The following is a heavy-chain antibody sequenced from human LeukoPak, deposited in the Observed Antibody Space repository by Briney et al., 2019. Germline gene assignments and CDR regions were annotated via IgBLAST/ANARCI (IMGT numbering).Heavy chain of an antibody. CDR2: ISAYNGNT. CDR1: GYTFTSYG. D-gene: IGHD3-10*01. V-gene: IGHV1-18*01. J-gene: IGHJ5*02. CDR3: ARDYRSGSYPSNWFDP. Sequence: GASVKVSCKASGYTFTSYGISWVRQAPGQGLEWMGWISAYNGNTNYAQKLQGRVTMTTDTSTSTAYMELRSLRSDDTAVYYCARDYRSGSYPSNWFDPWGQGTLVTVSS.